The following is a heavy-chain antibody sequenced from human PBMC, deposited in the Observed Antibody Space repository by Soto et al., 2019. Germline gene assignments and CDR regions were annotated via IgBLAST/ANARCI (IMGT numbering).Heavy chain of an antibody. V-gene: IGHV4-34*01. CDR3: ARGLGKWLIYYYYYGMDV. Sequence: SETLSLTCAVYGGSFSGYYWSWIRQPPGKGLEWIGEINHSGSTNYNPSLKSRVTISVDTSKNQFSLKLSSVTAADTDVYYCARGLGKWLIYYYYYGMDVWGQGTTVTVSS. CDR2: INHSGST. J-gene: IGHJ6*02. D-gene: IGHD5-12*01. CDR1: GGSFSGYY.